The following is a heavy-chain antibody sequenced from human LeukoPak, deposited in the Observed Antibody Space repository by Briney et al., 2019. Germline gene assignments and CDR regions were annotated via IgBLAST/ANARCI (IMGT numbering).Heavy chain of an antibody. V-gene: IGHV4-31*03. CDR2: IYYSGST. Sequence: PSQTLSLTCTVSGGSISSGGYYWSWIRQHPGKGLEWIGYIYYSGSTYYNPSLKSRVTISVDTSKSQFSLKLSSVTAADTAVYYCARAAPFEYYFDYWGQGTLVTVSS. CDR1: GGSISSGGYY. J-gene: IGHJ4*02. CDR3: ARAAPFEYYFDY. D-gene: IGHD3-3*02.